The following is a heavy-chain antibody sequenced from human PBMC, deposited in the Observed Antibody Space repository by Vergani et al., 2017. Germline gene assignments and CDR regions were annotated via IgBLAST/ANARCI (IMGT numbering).Heavy chain of an antibody. Sequence: EVQLLESGGGLVQPGGSLRLSCAASGFTFSSYAMSWVRQAPGKGLEWVSAISGSGGSTYYAYSVKGRFTISRDNSKNTLYLQMNSLRAEDTAVYCCAKTPSIVVVPGVYFDYWGQGTLVTVSS. CDR1: GFTFSSYA. CDR3: AKTPSIVVVPGVYFDY. CDR2: ISGSGGST. D-gene: IGHD2-2*01. V-gene: IGHV3-23*01. J-gene: IGHJ4*02.